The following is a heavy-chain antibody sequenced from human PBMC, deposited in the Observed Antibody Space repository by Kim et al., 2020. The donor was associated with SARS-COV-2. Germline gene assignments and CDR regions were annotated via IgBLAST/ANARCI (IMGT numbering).Heavy chain of an antibody. V-gene: IGHV3-33*01. CDR3: ASRWQQLVGGWFDP. J-gene: IGHJ5*02. D-gene: IGHD6-13*01. Sequence: ADSVKGRFTIARDKSKNTLYLQMNSLRAEATAVYYCASRWQQLVGGWFDPWGQGTLVTVSS.